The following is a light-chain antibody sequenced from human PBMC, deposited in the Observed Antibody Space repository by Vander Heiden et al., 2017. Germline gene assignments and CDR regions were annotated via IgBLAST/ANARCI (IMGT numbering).Light chain of an antibody. V-gene: IGKV1-39*01. J-gene: IGKJ4*01. Sequence: DIQMTQSPSSLSASVGDRVTITCRASQSISSYLNWYQQKPGKAPKLLIYAASSLQSGVPSSFSGSGSGTDFTLTISSLQPEDFATYYCQQSYSTPQLTFGGGTKVEIK. CDR2: AAS. CDR1: QSISSY. CDR3: QQSYSTPQLT.